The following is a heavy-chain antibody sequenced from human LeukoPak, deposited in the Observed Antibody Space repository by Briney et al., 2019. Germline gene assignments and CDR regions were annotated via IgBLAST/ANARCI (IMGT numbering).Heavy chain of an antibody. V-gene: IGHV4-59*08. CDR2: IYYSGST. J-gene: IGHJ4*02. CDR1: GGSISGYY. D-gene: IGHD5-24*01. Sequence: SETLSLTCTVSGGSISGYYWSWIRQPPGKGLEWIGYIYYSGSTNYNPSLKSRVTISVDTSKNQFSLKLSSVTAADTAVYYCARLGDEGINDYWGQGTLVTVSS. CDR3: ARLGDEGINDY.